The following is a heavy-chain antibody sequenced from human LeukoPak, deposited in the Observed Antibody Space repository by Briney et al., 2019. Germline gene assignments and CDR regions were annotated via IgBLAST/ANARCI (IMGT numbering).Heavy chain of an antibody. V-gene: IGHV4-34*01. CDR2: INHSGST. CDR3: ARGGYYYDSSGGFDY. J-gene: IGHJ4*02. Sequence: SETLSLTCAVYGGSFSGYYWSWIRQPPGKGLEWIGEINHSGSTNYNPSLKSRVTISVDTSKNQFSLKLSSVTAADTAVYYCARGGYYYDSSGGFDYRGQGTLVTVSS. D-gene: IGHD3-22*01. CDR1: GGSFSGYY.